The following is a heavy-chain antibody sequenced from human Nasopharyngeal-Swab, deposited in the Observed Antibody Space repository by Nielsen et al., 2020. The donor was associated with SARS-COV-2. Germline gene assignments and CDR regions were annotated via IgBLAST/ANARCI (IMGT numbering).Heavy chain of an antibody. CDR3: ARVGLGYNWNYFDPYYYYGMDV. J-gene: IGHJ6*02. CDR2: INSDGSST. D-gene: IGHD1-7*01. V-gene: IGHV3-74*01. Sequence: GESLKISCAASGFTFSSYWMHWVRQPPGKGLVWVSRINSDGSSTNYADSVKGRFTISRDNAKNSLYLQMNSLRAEDTAVYYCARVGLGYNWNYFDPYYYYGMDVWGQGTTVTVSS. CDR1: GFTFSSYW.